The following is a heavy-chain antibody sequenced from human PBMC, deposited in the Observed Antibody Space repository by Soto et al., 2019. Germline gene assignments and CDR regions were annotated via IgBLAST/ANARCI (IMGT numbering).Heavy chain of an antibody. V-gene: IGHV3-23*01. Sequence: GGSLRLSCAASGFTFSSYAMSWVRQAPGKGLEWVSAISGSGGSTYYADSVKGRFTISRDNSKNTLYLQMNSLRAEDTAVYYCAKVGDFWSSSHPFYYGMDVWGQGTTVTVSS. CDR1: GFTFSSYA. D-gene: IGHD3-3*01. CDR2: ISGSGGST. CDR3: AKVGDFWSSSHPFYYGMDV. J-gene: IGHJ6*02.